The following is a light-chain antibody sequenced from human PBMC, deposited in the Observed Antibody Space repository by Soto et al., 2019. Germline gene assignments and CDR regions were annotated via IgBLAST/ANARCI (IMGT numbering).Light chain of an antibody. CDR2: GAS. Sequence: EIVLTQSPGTLSLSPGERATLSCRASQSVRSNYLAWYQQRPGQAPRLLIYGASSRATGIPDNFSGSGSGTDFTLTISRLEPEDFAVYYCQEYGGSSWTFGQGTKVEIK. V-gene: IGKV3-20*01. CDR1: QSVRSNY. J-gene: IGKJ1*01. CDR3: QEYGGSSWT.